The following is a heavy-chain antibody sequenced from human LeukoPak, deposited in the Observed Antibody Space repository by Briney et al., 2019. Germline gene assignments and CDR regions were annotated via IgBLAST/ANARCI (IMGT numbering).Heavy chain of an antibody. J-gene: IGHJ5*01. CDR1: GDSISSFY. CDR2: IHYSGSS. CDR3: VLAPNSNWFDF. V-gene: IGHV4-59*08. D-gene: IGHD2-15*01. Sequence: SETLSLTYSVSGDSISSFYWNWIRQPPGRGLEWIGNIHYSGSSIYNPSLKSRVTISIDTSRKQFFLKLSSVTAADTAVYYCVLAPNSNWFDFWGQGTLVTVSS.